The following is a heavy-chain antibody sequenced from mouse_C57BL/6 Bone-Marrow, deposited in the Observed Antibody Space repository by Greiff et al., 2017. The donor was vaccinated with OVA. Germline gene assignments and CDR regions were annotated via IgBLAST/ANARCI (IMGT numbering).Heavy chain of an antibody. CDR1: GYTFTSYW. J-gene: IGHJ3*01. V-gene: IGHV1-55*01. CDR2: IYPGSGST. D-gene: IGHD2-4*01. Sequence: QVQLKESGAELVKPGASVKMSCKASGYTFTSYWITWVKQRPGQGLEWIGDIYPGSGSTNYNEKFKSKATLTVDTSSSTAYMQLSSLTSEDSAVYYCARGGYYDYDERFAYWGQGTLVTVSA. CDR3: ARGGYYDYDERFAY.